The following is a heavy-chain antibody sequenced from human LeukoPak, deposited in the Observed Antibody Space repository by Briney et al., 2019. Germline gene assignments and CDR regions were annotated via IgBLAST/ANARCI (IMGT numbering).Heavy chain of an antibody. J-gene: IGHJ6*02. CDR3: ASGPRVQLFYYAMDV. Sequence: ASVKVSCKTSGYTFSNYDINWVRQATGQGLEWMGWMNPHSGHAGFAQKFQGRVAMTRSTSITTAYMEISSLKSEDTAVYYCASGPRVQLFYYAMDVWGQGTTVTVSS. D-gene: IGHD5-24*01. CDR1: GYTFSNYD. CDR2: MNPHSGHA. V-gene: IGHV1-8*01.